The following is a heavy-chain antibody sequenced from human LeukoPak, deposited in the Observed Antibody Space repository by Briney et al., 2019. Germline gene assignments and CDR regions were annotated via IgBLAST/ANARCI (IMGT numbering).Heavy chain of an antibody. J-gene: IGHJ4*02. Sequence: PGGSLRLSCAASGFTFSSYSMNWVRQAPGKGLEWVSSISSSSSYIYYADSVKGRFTISRGNAKNSLYLQMNSLRAEDTAVYYCARDALGELSSFDYWGQGTLVTVSS. D-gene: IGHD3-16*02. V-gene: IGHV3-21*01. CDR1: GFTFSSYS. CDR2: ISSSSSYI. CDR3: ARDALGELSSFDY.